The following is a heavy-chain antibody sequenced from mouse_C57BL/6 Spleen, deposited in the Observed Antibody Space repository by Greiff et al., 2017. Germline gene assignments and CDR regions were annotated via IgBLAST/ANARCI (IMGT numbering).Heavy chain of an antibody. CDR2: IDPSDSYT. J-gene: IGHJ3*01. V-gene: IGHV1-69*01. CDR3: AKGVAY. CDR1: GYTFTSYW. Sequence: QVQLQQPGAELVMPGASVKLSCKASGYTFTSYWMHWVKPRPGQGLEWIGEIDPSDSYTKYNQKFKGKSTVSVDKSSSPAYMPLSSLTAEDSAVYYCAKGVAYWGQGTLVTVSA.